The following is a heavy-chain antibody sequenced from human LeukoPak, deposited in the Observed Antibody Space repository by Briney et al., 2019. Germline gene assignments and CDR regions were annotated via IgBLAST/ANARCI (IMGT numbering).Heavy chain of an antibody. CDR3: ARQRNWFDP. CDR2: IYYSGST. CDR1: GGSIRSGDCY. Sequence: SETLSLTCTVSGGSIRSGDCYWSWIRQPPGKGLEWIGYIYYSGSTYYNPSLKSRVTISVETSNNQFSLKMSSVTTADTAVYYCARQRNWFDPWGQGTLVTVSS. V-gene: IGHV4-30-4*01. J-gene: IGHJ5*02.